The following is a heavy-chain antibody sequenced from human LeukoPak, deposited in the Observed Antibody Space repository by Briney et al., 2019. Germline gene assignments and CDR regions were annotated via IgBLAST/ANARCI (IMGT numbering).Heavy chain of an antibody. J-gene: IGHJ3*02. V-gene: IGHV3-23*01. CDR2: ISGSGGST. CDR3: AKDDGGSYMGNAFDI. D-gene: IGHD1-26*01. Sequence: GGSLRLSCAASGFTFDIYAVNWVRQAPGKGLEWVSAISGSGGSTYYADSVKGRFTISRDNSKNTLSLQMNSLRAEDTAVYYCAKDDGGSYMGNAFDIWGQGAMVTVSS. CDR1: GFTFDIYA.